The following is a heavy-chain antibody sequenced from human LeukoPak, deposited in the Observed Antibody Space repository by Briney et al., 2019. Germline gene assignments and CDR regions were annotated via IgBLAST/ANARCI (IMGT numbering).Heavy chain of an antibody. Sequence: SETLSLTCAVYGGSFSGYYWSWIRQPPGKGLEWIGEINHSGSTNYNPSLKSRVTISVDTSKNQFSLKLSSVTAADTAVYYCAGQGSTYDYVWGSYRYLDYWGQGTLVTVSS. V-gene: IGHV4-34*01. CDR1: GGSFSGYY. D-gene: IGHD3-16*02. CDR2: INHSGST. J-gene: IGHJ4*02. CDR3: AGQGSTYDYVWGSYRYLDY.